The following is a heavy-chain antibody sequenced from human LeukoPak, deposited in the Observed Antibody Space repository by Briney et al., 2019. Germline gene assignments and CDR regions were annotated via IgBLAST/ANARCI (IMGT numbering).Heavy chain of an antibody. Sequence: SETLSLTCTVSGGSISSSSYYWGWIRQPPGKGLEWIGSIYYSGSTYYNPSLKSRVTISVDTSKNQFSLKLSSVTAADTAVYYCARHQYCSGGSCYDRGLVYWGQGTLVTVSS. D-gene: IGHD2-15*01. J-gene: IGHJ4*02. CDR2: IYYSGST. CDR1: GGSISSSSYY. CDR3: ARHQYCSGGSCYDRGLVY. V-gene: IGHV4-39*01.